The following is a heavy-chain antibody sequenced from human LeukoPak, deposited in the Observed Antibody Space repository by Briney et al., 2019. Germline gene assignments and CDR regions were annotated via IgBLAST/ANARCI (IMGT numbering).Heavy chain of an antibody. CDR1: GGSISSGGYY. J-gene: IGHJ6*02. CDR3: ARGGEYDILTGYRPIAYYYYGMDV. CDR2: IYYSGST. V-gene: IGHV4-31*01. Sequence: SQTLSLTCTVFGGSISSGGYYWSWIRQHPGKGLEWIGYIYYSGSTYYNPSLKSQVTISVDTSKNQFSLKLNSVTAADTAVYYCARGGEYDILTGYRPIAYYYYGMDVWGQGTTVTVSS. D-gene: IGHD3-9*01.